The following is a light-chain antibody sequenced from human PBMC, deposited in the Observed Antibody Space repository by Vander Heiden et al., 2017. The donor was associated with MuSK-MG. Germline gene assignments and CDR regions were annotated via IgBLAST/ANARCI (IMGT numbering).Light chain of an antibody. V-gene: IGKV3-11*01. CDR2: DAS. J-gene: IGKJ4*01. Sequence: EIVLTQSPAPLSLSPGERATLSWRASKSISSYVAWYQKKPGQAPRLLIYDASNRATGIPARCSGSGSGTEFTLTISSLEPEDFAVYYCQQRSNGPLTFGGGTKVEIK. CDR1: KSISSY. CDR3: QQRSNGPLT.